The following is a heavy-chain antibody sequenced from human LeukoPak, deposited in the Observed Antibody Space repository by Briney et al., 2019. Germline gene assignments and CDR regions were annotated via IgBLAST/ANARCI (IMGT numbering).Heavy chain of an antibody. D-gene: IGHD4-23*01. Sequence: ASVKVSCKASGYTFTSYGINWVRQAPGQGLEWMGWIRVYNGNTNYAQNLQGRVTLTTDASTSTAYMELRSLRSDDTAVYYCARQGYGVTSQGAADYWGQGTLVTVSS. CDR3: ARQGYGVTSQGAADY. V-gene: IGHV1-18*01. CDR2: IRVYNGNT. J-gene: IGHJ4*02. CDR1: GYTFTSYG.